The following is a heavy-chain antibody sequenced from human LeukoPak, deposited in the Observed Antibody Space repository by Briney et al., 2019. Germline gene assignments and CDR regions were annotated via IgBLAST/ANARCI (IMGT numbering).Heavy chain of an antibody. V-gene: IGHV4-59*08. D-gene: IGHD3-22*01. J-gene: IGHJ6*02. CDR1: GGSFSGYY. CDR2: IYYSGST. Sequence: SETLSLTCAVYGGSFSGYYWSWIRQPPGKGLEWIGYIYYSGSTNYNPSLKSRVTISVDTSKNQFSLKLSSVTAADTAVYYCARLHDSSGYSPAYYYYYGMDVWGQGTTVTVSS. CDR3: ARLHDSSGYSPAYYYYYGMDV.